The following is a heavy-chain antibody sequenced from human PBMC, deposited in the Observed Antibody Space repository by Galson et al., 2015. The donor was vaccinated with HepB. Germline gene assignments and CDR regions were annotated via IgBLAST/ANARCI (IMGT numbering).Heavy chain of an antibody. J-gene: IGHJ2*01. CDR3: ARAGIAVAGNWYFDL. V-gene: IGHV3-13*01. CDR2: IGTAGDT. CDR1: GFTFSSYD. Sequence: SLRLSCAASGFTFSSYDMHWVRQATGKGLEWVSAIGTAGDTYYPGSVKGRFTISRENAKNSLYLQMNSLRAGDTAVYYCARAGIAVAGNWYFDLWGRGTLVTVSS. D-gene: IGHD6-19*01.